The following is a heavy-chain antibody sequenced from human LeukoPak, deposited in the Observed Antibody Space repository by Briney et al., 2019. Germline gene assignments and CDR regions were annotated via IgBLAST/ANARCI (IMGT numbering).Heavy chain of an antibody. Sequence: GESLKISCKGSGYTFTNYWIGWVRQMPGKGLEWMGIIYPGDSTTTYSPSFQGQITISADNSISTAYLQWSSLKASDTAIYYCALHPAQGSGSLDFWGQGTLVTVSS. CDR1: GYTFTNYW. CDR3: ALHPAQGSGSLDF. V-gene: IGHV5-51*01. CDR2: IYPGDSTT. D-gene: IGHD3-10*01. J-gene: IGHJ4*02.